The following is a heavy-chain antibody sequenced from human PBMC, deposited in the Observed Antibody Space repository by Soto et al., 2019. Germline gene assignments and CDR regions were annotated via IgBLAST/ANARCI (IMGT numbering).Heavy chain of an antibody. J-gene: IGHJ4*02. D-gene: IGHD5-18*01. CDR3: ARTLYSYGPRFDY. CDR1: GGSISSGGYS. Sequence: SETLSLTCAVSGGSISSGGYSWSWIRPPPGKGLEWIGYIYYSGSTNYNPSLKSRVTISVDTSKNQFSLKLSSVTAADTAVYYCARTLYSYGPRFDYWGQGTLVTVSS. V-gene: IGHV4-61*08. CDR2: IYYSGST.